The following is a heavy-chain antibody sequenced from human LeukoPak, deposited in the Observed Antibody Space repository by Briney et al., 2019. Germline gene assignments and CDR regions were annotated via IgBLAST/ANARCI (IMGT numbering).Heavy chain of an antibody. CDR3: AKDYFGSGSYYNANPYYFDY. J-gene: IGHJ4*02. V-gene: IGHV3-21*04. CDR2: IHGSSGSI. Sequence: PGGSLRLSCAASGFNFTNYNMNWVRQAPGKGLEWVSSIHGSSGSIYYADSLKGRFTISRDNSENTLHLQMNTLRAEDTAVYYCAKDYFGSGSYYNANPYYFDYWGQGTLVTVSS. CDR1: GFNFTNYN. D-gene: IGHD3-10*01.